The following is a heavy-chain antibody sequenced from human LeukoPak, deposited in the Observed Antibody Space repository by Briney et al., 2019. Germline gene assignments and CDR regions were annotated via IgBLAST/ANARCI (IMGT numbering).Heavy chain of an antibody. Sequence: ASVKVSCKASGYTFTSYDINCVRQATAQGLEWMGWMNPNNGNTGYAQKFQGRVTMTRNTSISTAYMELSSLRSEDTAVYYCARRPIGGYCSSTSCQDAFDIWGRGTVVAVSS. V-gene: IGHV1-8*01. CDR3: ARRPIGGYCSSTSCQDAFDI. CDR1: GYTFTSYD. CDR2: MNPNNGNT. D-gene: IGHD2-2*01. J-gene: IGHJ3*02.